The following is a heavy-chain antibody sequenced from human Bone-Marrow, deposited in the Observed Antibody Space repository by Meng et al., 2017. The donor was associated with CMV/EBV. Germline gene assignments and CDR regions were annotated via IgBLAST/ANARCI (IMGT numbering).Heavy chain of an antibody. J-gene: IGHJ6*02. CDR2: INHSGSA. D-gene: IGHD7-27*01. Sequence: SQTLSLTCAVSGGSFGSFYWSWIRQPPGKGLEWVGAINHSGSANYNPSLKSRVTISPDTSKNQFSLRLTSVTAADTAVYYCASSLSGDLGEADYYYALDVWGQGTTVTVSS. V-gene: IGHV4-34*01. CDR1: GGSFGSFY. CDR3: ASSLSGDLGEADYYYALDV.